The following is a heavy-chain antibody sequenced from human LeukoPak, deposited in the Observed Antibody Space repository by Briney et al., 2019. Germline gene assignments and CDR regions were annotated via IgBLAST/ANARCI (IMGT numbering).Heavy chain of an antibody. Sequence: PGGSLRLSCAASGFIFSSHWMSWVRQAPGKGLEWVANTKQDGSEKYYVDSVKGRFTISRDNFKNTLYLQMNSLRAEDTAVYYCAKDDTIFEDRDYFDYWGQGTLVTVSS. CDR1: GFIFSSHW. V-gene: IGHV3-7*03. CDR2: TKQDGSEK. CDR3: AKDDTIFEDRDYFDY. D-gene: IGHD3-3*01. J-gene: IGHJ4*02.